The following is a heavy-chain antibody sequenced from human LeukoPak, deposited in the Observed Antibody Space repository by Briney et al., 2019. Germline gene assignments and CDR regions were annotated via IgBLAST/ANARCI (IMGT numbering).Heavy chain of an antibody. CDR2: INPNSGGT. Sequence: ASVKVSCKASGYTFTGYYMHWVRQAPGQGLEWMGWINPNSGGTNYAQKFQGRVTMTRDTSISTAYMELSRLRSDDTAVYYCARGYYYDSSGYYYWGQGALVTVSS. V-gene: IGHV1-2*02. CDR1: GYTFTGYY. J-gene: IGHJ4*02. D-gene: IGHD3-22*01. CDR3: ARGYYYDSSGYYY.